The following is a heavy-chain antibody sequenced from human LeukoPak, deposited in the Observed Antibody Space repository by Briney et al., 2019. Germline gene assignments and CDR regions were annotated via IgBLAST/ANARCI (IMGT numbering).Heavy chain of an antibody. CDR1: GFTFSSNW. D-gene: IGHD6-13*01. Sequence: PGGSLRLSCATSGFTFSSNWMMWVPHVPGRGLDWVANIKPDGSAQYYAASVKGRFTVSRDNAKNSMYLQMNTLRVEDTAVYYCARANNSSWHNWGQGTLVTVSA. V-gene: IGHV3-7*01. J-gene: IGHJ4*02. CDR2: IKPDGSAQ. CDR3: ARANNSSWHN.